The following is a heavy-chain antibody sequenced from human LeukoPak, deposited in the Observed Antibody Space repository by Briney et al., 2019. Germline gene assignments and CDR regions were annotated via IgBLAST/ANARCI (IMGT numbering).Heavy chain of an antibody. J-gene: IGHJ4*02. D-gene: IGHD3-22*01. CDR2: ISGSGGST. Sequence: GGSLRLSCAASGFTFSSYAMSWVRQAPGKGLEWVPAISGSGGSTYYADSVKGRFTISRDNSKNTLYLQMNSLRAEDTAVYYCAKDLAHYYDSSGSDYWGQGTLVTVSS. CDR3: AKDLAHYYDSSGSDY. V-gene: IGHV3-23*01. CDR1: GFTFSSYA.